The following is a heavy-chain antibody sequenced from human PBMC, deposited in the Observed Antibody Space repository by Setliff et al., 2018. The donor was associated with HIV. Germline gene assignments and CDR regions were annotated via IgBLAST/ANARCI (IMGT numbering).Heavy chain of an antibody. CDR2: IYYGGT. CDR1: GDSISRFY. D-gene: IGHD4-17*01. CDR3: ARGFDHGDYEESGYVFYYMDV. J-gene: IGHJ6*03. Sequence: KPSETLSLTCTVSGDSISRFYWSWIRQPPGKGLEWIGSIYYGGTNYSPSLRSRVTISLDTSKNQFSLRLSSVTAADTALYFCARGFDHGDYEESGYVFYYMDVWGKGTTVTVSS. V-gene: IGHV4-59*01.